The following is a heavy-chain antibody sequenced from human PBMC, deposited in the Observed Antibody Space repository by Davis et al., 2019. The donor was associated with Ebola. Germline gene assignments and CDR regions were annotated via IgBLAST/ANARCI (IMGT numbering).Heavy chain of an antibody. J-gene: IGHJ6*02. CDR1: GFTFSSYG. Sequence: GGSLRLSCAASGFTFSSYGMHWVRQAPGKGLEWVAVIWYDGSNKYYADSVKGRFTISRDNSKNTLYLQMNSLRAEDTAVYYCAKDPGHLTTQVYYGMDVWGQGTTVTVSS. V-gene: IGHV3-30*02. D-gene: IGHD3-9*01. CDR3: AKDPGHLTTQVYYGMDV. CDR2: IWYDGSNK.